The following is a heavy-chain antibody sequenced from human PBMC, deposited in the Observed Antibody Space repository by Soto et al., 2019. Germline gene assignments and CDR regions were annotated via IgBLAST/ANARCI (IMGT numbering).Heavy chain of an antibody. V-gene: IGHV4-30-4*01. CDR3: ARDWVHERWFDP. J-gene: IGHJ5*02. D-gene: IGHD1-1*01. Sequence: SETLFLTCTVSGGSVNSGDYYWSWIRQSPGKGLEWIGSIFYSGTTYYNPSLKGRITISIDTSKNQLSLRLTSVTAADTAVYYCARDWVHERWFDPWGQGTLVTVSS. CDR2: IFYSGTT. CDR1: GGSVNSGDYY.